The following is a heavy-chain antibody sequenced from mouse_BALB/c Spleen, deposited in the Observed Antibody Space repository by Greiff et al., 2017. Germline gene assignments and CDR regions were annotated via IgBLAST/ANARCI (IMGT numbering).Heavy chain of an antibody. D-gene: IGHD2-1*01. CDR3: ARGGNYAGGYAMDY. CDR2: ISYSGST. V-gene: IGHV3-2*02. J-gene: IGHJ4*01. Sequence: DVQLQESGPGLVKPSQSLSLTCTVTGYSITSDYAWNWIRQFPGNKLEWMGYISYSGSTSYNPSLKSRISITRDTSKNQFFLQLNSVTTEDTATYYCARGGNYAGGYAMDYWGQGTSVTVSS. CDR1: GYSITSDYA.